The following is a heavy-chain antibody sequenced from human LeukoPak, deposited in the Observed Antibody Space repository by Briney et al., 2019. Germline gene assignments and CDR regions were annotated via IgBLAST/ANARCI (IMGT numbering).Heavy chain of an antibody. V-gene: IGHV3-7*01. J-gene: IGHJ4*02. CDR2: IKQDGSEK. CDR3: ARLRFLEWLSSYYFDY. Sequence: PGGSLRLSCAASGFTFSSYWMSWVRQARGKGLEWVANIKQDGSEKYYVDSVKVRFTISRDNAKNSLYLQMNSLRPEDTAVYYCARLRFLEWLSSYYFDYWGQGTLVTVSS. D-gene: IGHD3-3*01. CDR1: GFTFSSYW.